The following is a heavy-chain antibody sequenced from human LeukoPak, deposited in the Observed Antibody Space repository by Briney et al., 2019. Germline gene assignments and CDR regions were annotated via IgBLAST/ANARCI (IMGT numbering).Heavy chain of an antibody. CDR1: GGSISSYY. CDR2: IYYSGST. D-gene: IGHD2-21*02. CDR3: AGYCGGDCYEAMGAFDI. Sequence: MTSETLSLTCTVSGGSISSYYWTWIRQPPGKGLEWIGDIYYSGSTKYNPSLKSRVTISVDTSKNQFSLKLSSVTAADTAVYYCAGYCGGDCYEAMGAFDIWGQGTMVTVSS. J-gene: IGHJ3*02. V-gene: IGHV4-59*01.